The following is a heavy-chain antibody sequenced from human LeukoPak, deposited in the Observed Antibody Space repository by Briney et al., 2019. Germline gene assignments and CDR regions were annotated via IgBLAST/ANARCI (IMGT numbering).Heavy chain of an antibody. D-gene: IGHD3-10*01. CDR2: ISSSSNYI. CDR3: ARDLYGSGIVIDY. V-gene: IGHV3-21*01. CDR1: GFMFSTYS. J-gene: IGHJ4*02. Sequence: PGGSLRLSCAASGFMFSTYSMNWVRQAPGKGLEWVSCISSSSNYIYYADSVKGRFTISRDNAKNSLYLQMNSLRAEDTAVYYCARDLYGSGIVIDYWGQGTLVTVSS.